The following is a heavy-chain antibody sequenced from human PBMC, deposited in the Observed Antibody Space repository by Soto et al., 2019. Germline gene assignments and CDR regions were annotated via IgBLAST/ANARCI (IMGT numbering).Heavy chain of an antibody. CDR1: GFAFSGDW. CDR2: IISGGTRV. J-gene: IGHJ6*02. Sequence: WGSLRLSCAGSGFAFSGDWMNWVRQSQGKGLEWVSRIISGGTRVSYADSVKGRFTITRDNAKNTLYLEMHSLTVDDTAVYYCARERTSKGGLDIWGQGTTVTVAS. CDR3: ARERTSKGGLDI. V-gene: IGHV3-74*01.